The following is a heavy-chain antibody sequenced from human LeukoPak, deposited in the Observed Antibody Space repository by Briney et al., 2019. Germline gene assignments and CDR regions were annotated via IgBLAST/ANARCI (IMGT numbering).Heavy chain of an antibody. D-gene: IGHD5-24*01. CDR2: ISTSGSTI. CDR3: ASRQSYTGHNY. Sequence: GGSLRLSCAASGFTFSSYEMNWVRQAPGKGLEWVSYISTSGSTIHYADSVKGRFTFSRDNVKNSMYLQMDSLRAEDTAVYYCASRQSYTGHNYWGQGTPVTVSS. J-gene: IGHJ4*02. CDR1: GFTFSSYE. V-gene: IGHV3-48*03.